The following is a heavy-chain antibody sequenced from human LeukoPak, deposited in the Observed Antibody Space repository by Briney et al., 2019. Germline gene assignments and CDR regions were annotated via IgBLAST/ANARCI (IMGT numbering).Heavy chain of an antibody. V-gene: IGHV4-38-2*02. CDR1: GYSISSGYY. J-gene: IGHJ4*02. Sequence: SETLSLTCTVSGYSISSGYYWGWIRQPPGKGLEWIGSIYHSGSTYYNPSLKSRVTISVDKSKNQFSLKLTSVTAADTAVYFCARGGDGYPVDYWGQGTLVTVSS. CDR3: ARGGDGYPVDY. D-gene: IGHD5-24*01. CDR2: IYHSGST.